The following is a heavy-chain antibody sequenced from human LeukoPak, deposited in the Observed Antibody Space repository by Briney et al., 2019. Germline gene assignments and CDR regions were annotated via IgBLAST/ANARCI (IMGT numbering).Heavy chain of an antibody. CDR1: GFTFSSYA. Sequence: TGGSLRHSCAASGFTFSSYAMNWVRQAPGKGLEWVSFISGSGDTTYYADSVEGRFTISRDSSKNTLYLQMNSLRAEDTAVYYCAKSRGESRGASNYWGQGTLVTVSS. J-gene: IGHJ4*02. CDR2: ISGSGDTT. D-gene: IGHD1-26*01. V-gene: IGHV3-23*01. CDR3: AKSRGESRGASNY.